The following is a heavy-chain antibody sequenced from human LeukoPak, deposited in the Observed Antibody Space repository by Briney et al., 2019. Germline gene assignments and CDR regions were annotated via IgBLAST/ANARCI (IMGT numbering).Heavy chain of an antibody. J-gene: IGHJ4*02. CDR2: IKQDGSEK. V-gene: IGHV3-7*01. Sequence: GGSLRLSCAASGFTFSSYWMSWGRQAPGKGLEWVANIKQDGSEKYYVDSVKGRFTISRDNAKNSLYLQMNSLRAEDTAAYYCARSGQRWLQFYYFDYWGQGTLVTVSS. CDR1: GFTFSSYW. D-gene: IGHD5-24*01. CDR3: ARSGQRWLQFYYFDY.